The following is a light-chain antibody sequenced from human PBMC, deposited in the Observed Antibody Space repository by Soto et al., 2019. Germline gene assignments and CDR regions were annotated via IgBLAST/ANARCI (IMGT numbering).Light chain of an antibody. Sequence: EIVLTQSPATLSLSPGARATLSCRASQSVSSSYLAWFHQKPGQAPRLLIXDASNRATGIPARFSGSGSGTEFTLTISSLQSEDFAVYYCQQYNNWPPSWTFGQGTRLEIK. V-gene: IGKV3D-15*01. CDR3: QQYNNWPPSWT. J-gene: IGKJ5*01. CDR1: QSVSSSY. CDR2: DAS.